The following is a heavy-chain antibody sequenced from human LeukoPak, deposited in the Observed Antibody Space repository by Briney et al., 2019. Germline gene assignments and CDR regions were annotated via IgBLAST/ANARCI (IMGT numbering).Heavy chain of an antibody. V-gene: IGHV3-20*04. J-gene: IGHJ4*02. CDR2: INWNGGST. CDR3: AKDISGVVVAATFDY. D-gene: IGHD2-15*01. Sequence: GGSLRLSCAASGFTFGNYGMSWVRHAPGKGLEWVSGINWNGGSTGYADSVEGRFTISRDNAKNSLYLQMNSLRAEDTALYYCAKDISGVVVAATFDYWGQGTLVTVSS. CDR1: GFTFGNYG.